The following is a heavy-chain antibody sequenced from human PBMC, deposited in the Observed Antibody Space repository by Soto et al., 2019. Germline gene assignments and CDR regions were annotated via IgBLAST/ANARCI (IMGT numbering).Heavy chain of an antibody. V-gene: IGHV1-18*01. CDR1: GYTFTSYG. J-gene: IGHJ4*02. D-gene: IGHD3-16*01. CDR3: SRDWFGIDY. CDR2: INAYNGNT. Sequence: QVQLVQSGAEVKKPGASVKVSCKASGYTFTSYGISWVRQAPGQGLEWMGWINAYNGNTNYAQNLQGRVTMTTDTSMSTSFLVPRSLRSDDTPVYYFSRDWFGIDYWGQGTLVTVSS.